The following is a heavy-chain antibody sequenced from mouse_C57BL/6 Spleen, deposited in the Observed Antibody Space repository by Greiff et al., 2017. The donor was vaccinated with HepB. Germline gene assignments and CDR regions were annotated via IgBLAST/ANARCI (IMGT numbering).Heavy chain of an antibody. CDR2: IYPGDGDT. V-gene: IGHV1-82*01. CDR3: ARGYSNGLYAMGY. J-gene: IGHJ4*01. CDR1: GYAFSSSW. Sequence: QVQLQQSGPELVKPGASVKISCKASGYAFSSSWMNWVKQRPGKGLEWIGRIYPGDGDTNYNGKFKGKATLTADKSSSTAYMQLSSLTSEDSAVYFCARGYSNGLYAMGYWGQGTSVTVSS. D-gene: IGHD2-5*01.